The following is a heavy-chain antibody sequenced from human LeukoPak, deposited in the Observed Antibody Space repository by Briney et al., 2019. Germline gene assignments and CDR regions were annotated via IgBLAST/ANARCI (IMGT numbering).Heavy chain of an antibody. CDR1: GGSISSSSYY. J-gene: IGHJ4*02. Sequence: PSETLSLTCTVSGGSISSSSYYWGWIRQPPGKGLEWIGSIYYSGSTYYNPSLKSRVTIPVDTSKNQFSLKLSSVTAADTAVYYCARVTAYDGSGYYKYYFDYWGQGTLVTVSS. CDR3: ARVTAYDGSGYYKYYFDY. V-gene: IGHV4-39*01. CDR2: IYYSGST. D-gene: IGHD3-22*01.